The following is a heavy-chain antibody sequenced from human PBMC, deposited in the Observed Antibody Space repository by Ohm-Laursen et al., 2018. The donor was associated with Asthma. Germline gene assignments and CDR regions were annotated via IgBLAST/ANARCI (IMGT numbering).Heavy chain of an antibody. J-gene: IGHJ4*02. CDR3: ARDPPVTTVTTGEYFDY. CDR1: GFTFSFYT. D-gene: IGHD4-17*01. V-gene: IGHV3-48*04. CDR2: INSDGRNM. Sequence: SLRLSCSASGFTFSFYTMNWVRQAPGKGLEWVSNINSDGRNMNYADSVKGRFTISRDNAKSSLYLQMNSLTAEDTAVYYCARDPPVTTVTTGEYFDYWGQGTLVTVSS.